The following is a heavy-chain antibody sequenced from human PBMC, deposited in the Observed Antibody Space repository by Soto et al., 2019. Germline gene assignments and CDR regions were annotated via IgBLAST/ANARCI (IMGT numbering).Heavy chain of an antibody. V-gene: IGHV4-30-2*01. CDR2: IYHSGST. Sequence: QLQLQESGSGLVKPSQTLSLTCAVSGGSISRGGYSWSWIRHPPGKGLEWIGYIYHSGSTYYTPSRKSRVTISVDRSKNQCSRKLSSVTAADTAVYYCARVPSPWGQGTLVTVSS. CDR3: ARVPSP. J-gene: IGHJ5*02. CDR1: GGSISRGGYS.